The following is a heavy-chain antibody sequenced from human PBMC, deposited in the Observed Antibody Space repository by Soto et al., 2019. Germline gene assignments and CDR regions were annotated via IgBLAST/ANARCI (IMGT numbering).Heavy chain of an antibody. CDR1: GFSFDDYT. Sequence: PGGSLRLSCGGSGFSFDDYTMHWVRQAPGKGPEWVASLSWNSGFSGYADSVKGRFTISRDNAQSSVHLQMNNLRTEDTALYYCAKGRGTIVVTDAYDIWGQGTRATVS. CDR3: AKGRGTIVVTDAYDI. V-gene: IGHV3-9*01. CDR2: LSWNSGFS. J-gene: IGHJ3*02. D-gene: IGHD3-22*01.